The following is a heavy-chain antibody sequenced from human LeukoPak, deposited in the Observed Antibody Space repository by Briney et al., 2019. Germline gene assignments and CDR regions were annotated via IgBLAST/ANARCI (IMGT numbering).Heavy chain of an antibody. J-gene: IGHJ6*02. Sequence: SETLSLTCTVSGVSITSYYWSWIRQPPGKGLEWIGYIYYSGSTNYNPSLKSRVTMSVDTSKNQFSLKQSSVTAADTAVYYCARERVSGGSGYGMDVWGQGTTVTVSS. V-gene: IGHV4-59*08. CDR3: ARERVSGGSGYGMDV. D-gene: IGHD1-26*01. CDR2: IYYSGST. CDR1: GVSITSYY.